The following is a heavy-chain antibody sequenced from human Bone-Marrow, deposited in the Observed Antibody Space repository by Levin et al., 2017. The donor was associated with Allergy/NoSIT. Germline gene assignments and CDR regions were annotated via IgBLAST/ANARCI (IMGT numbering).Heavy chain of an antibody. CDR2: ITSSGDST. J-gene: IGHJ4*02. V-gene: IGHV3-48*02. CDR1: GFTFRHYT. Sequence: SGGSLRLSCAASGFTFRHYTMNWVRQAPGKGLEWVSCITSSGDSTYYADSVKGRFTISRDNAKNSLYLQLNRLGDEDTAMYYCARDPARGYYDSSGYSGDHWGQGTLVTVSS. D-gene: IGHD3-22*01. CDR3: ARDPARGYYDSSGYSGDH.